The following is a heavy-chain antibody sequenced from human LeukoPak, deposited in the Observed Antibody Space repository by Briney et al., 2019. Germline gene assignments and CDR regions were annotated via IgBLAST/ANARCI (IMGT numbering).Heavy chain of an antibody. J-gene: IGHJ4*02. Sequence: PGGSLRLSCAASGFTFTTYWMSWVRQAPGKGLEWVANIKQNGTEKYYVDSVKGRFTISRDKAKNSLYLHMNSLRVEDTVRYYCPKVVIYYYASETYYSFEHWGQGTPVTASS. CDR3: PKVVIYYYASETYYSFEH. D-gene: IGHD3-10*01. CDR2: IKQNGTEK. V-gene: IGHV3-7*01. CDR1: GFTFTTYW.